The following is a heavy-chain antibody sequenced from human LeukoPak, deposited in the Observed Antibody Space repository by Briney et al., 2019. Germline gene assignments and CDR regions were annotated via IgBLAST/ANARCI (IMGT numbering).Heavy chain of an antibody. CDR2: IKQDGSEK. CDR3: ARGRVPAAISPPAH. J-gene: IGHJ4*02. V-gene: IGHV3-7*01. D-gene: IGHD2-2*01. Sequence: GGSLRLSCAASGFTFSSYWMSWVRQAPGKGLEWVANIKQDGSEKYYVDSVKGRFTISRDNAKNSLYLQMNSLRAEDTAVYYCARGRVPAAISPPAHWGQGTLVTVSS. CDR1: GFTFSSYW.